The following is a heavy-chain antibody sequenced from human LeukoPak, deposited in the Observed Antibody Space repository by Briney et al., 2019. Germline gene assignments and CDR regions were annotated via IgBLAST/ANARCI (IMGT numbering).Heavy chain of an antibody. CDR1: GFTFSSYA. J-gene: IGHJ4*02. CDR3: ARGALYQYYLDYWG. D-gene: IGHD4-17*01. Sequence: GGSLRLSCATSGFTFSSYAMSWVRQAPGKGLEWVSAISGSSCPTHYADSVKGRFTISRDNAKNTVYLQMNSLRVEDTAVYYCARGALYQYYLDYWGWGQGTLVPVSS. CDR2: ISGSSCPT. V-gene: IGHV3-23*01.